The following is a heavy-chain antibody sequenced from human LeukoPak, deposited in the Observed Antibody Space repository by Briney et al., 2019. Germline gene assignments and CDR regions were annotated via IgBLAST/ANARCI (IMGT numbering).Heavy chain of an antibody. CDR1: GGSFSGYY. J-gene: IGHJ6*03. D-gene: IGHD2-15*01. CDR2: INHSGST. Sequence: SETLSLTCAVYGGSFSGYYWSWIRQPPGKGLEWIGEINHSGSTNYNPSLKSRVTISVDTSKNQFSLKLSSVTAADTAVYYCARVVVAASSYYYMDVWGKGTTVTVSS. V-gene: IGHV4-34*01. CDR3: ARVVVAASSYYYMDV.